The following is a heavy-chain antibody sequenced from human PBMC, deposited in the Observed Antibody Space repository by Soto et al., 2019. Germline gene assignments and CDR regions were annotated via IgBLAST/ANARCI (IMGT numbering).Heavy chain of an antibody. CDR2: ISGYNGNT. CDR3: ARVDYYDSSGYYGY. Sequence: QVQLVQSRAEVKKPGASVKVSCKASGYTFTIYGISWVRQAPGQGLEWMGWISGYNGNTDYAQNLQDRVTLTTDASTRSVYMELRSLRSDDTAVYYCARVDYYDSSGYYGYWGQGTLITVSS. J-gene: IGHJ4*02. D-gene: IGHD3-22*01. CDR1: GYTFTIYG. V-gene: IGHV1-18*04.